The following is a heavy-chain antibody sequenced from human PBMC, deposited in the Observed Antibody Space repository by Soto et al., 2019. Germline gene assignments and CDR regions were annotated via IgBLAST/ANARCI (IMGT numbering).Heavy chain of an antibody. Sequence: QVQLQESGPGLVKPSETLSLTCTVSGGSVSSGCYYWSWIRQPPGKGLEWIGYNFYSGTTNYNPTLQTRATLSLDTSKNQSSLKLSSMPSADTAVYYCARDSCSGCSCPWRDYWGQGTLVTVSS. V-gene: IGHV4-61*01. CDR3: ARDSCSGCSCPWRDY. CDR2: NFYSGTT. D-gene: IGHD2-15*01. CDR1: GGSVSSGCYY. J-gene: IGHJ4*02.